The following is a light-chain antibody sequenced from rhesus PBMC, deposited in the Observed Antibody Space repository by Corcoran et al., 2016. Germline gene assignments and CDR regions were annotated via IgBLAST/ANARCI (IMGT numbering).Light chain of an antibody. J-gene: IGKJ3*01. V-gene: IGKV4-1*01. CDR3: QQYYNSPFT. Sequence: DIVMTQSPDSLAVSLGERVTINCKSSQSLLYSSNNKNYLAWYQQKTGQVPYLLIYWASTRESGVPNRFMGGGSGTDFTLTISGLQAEYVAVYYCQQYYNSPFTFGPGTKLDIK. CDR1: QSLLYSSNNKNY. CDR2: WAS.